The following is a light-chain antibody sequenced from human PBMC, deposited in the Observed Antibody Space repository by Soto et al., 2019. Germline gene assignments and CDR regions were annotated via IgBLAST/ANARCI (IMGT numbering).Light chain of an antibody. Sequence: QSVLTQPPSASGTPGQRVTISCSGGSSNIGSNVVNWYQQLPGTAPKLLIYSNNQRPSGVPDRVSGSKSGASASLAISGLQSEDEADYYCAAWDDSLNGPVFGGGTQLTVL. CDR3: AAWDDSLNGPV. V-gene: IGLV1-44*01. CDR1: SSNIGSNV. J-gene: IGLJ7*01. CDR2: SNN.